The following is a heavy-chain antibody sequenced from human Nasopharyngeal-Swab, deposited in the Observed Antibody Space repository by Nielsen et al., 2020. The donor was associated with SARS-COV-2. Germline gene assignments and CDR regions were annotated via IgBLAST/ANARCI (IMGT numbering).Heavy chain of an antibody. V-gene: IGHV4-59*11. Sequence: SETLSLTCTVSGGSITTHFWSWFRQPPGKGLEWFASLYYTGGPYYNPSLKRRVTMSVDTSNHQFSLNLTSVTAADTAVYYCARGDYDVLTGYYSGLDYWGQGSLVTVSS. CDR3: ARGDYDVLTGYYSGLDY. CDR1: GGSITTHF. CDR2: LYYTGGP. J-gene: IGHJ4*02. D-gene: IGHD3-9*01.